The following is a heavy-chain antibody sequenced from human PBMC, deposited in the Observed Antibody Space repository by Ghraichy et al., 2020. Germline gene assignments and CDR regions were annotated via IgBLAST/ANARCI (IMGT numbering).Heavy chain of an antibody. CDR1: GFTFSSYS. CDR3: ARFSVVGYYFDY. CDR2: ISGSGSTI. Sequence: GGSLRLSCAASGFTFSSYSMNWVRQAPGKGLEWVSYISGSGSTIYYADSVKGRFTISRDNAKNSLYLQMNSLRAEDTAVYHCARFSVVGYYFDYWGQGALVTVSS. J-gene: IGHJ4*02. V-gene: IGHV3-48*04. D-gene: IGHD3-10*01.